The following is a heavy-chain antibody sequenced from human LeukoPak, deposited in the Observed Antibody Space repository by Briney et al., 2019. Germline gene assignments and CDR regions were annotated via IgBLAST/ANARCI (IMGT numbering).Heavy chain of an antibody. J-gene: IGHJ4*02. CDR1: GVSISSYY. CDR3: AGGLGYCDGGSCAYFDY. Sequence: TSETLCLTCSASGVSISSYYWSWIRQPPGKGLEWIGYIYYSGSTNYNPSLNSRVTMSVDTSKNQFSLKLSSVTAADTAVYYCAGGLGYCDGGSCAYFDYWGQGTLVTVSS. D-gene: IGHD2-15*01. V-gene: IGHV4-59*01. CDR2: IYYSGST.